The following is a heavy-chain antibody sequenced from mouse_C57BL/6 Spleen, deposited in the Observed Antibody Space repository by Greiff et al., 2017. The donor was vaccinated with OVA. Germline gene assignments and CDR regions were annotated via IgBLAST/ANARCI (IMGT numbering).Heavy chain of an antibody. J-gene: IGHJ4*01. CDR1: GFTFSSYA. V-gene: IGHV5-4*01. CDR2: ISDGGSYT. Sequence: EVKVEESGGGLVKPGGSLKLSCAASGFTFSSYAMSWVRQTPEKRLEWVATISDGGSYTYYPDNVKGRFSISRDNAKNNLYLQMSHLKSEDTAMYYCARDRTAQATNAMDYWGQGTSVTVSS. CDR3: ARDRTAQATNAMDY. D-gene: IGHD3-2*02.